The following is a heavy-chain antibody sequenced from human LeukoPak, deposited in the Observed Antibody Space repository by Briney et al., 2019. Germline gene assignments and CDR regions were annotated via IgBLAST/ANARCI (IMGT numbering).Heavy chain of an antibody. Sequence: SETLSLTCTVSGGSISSSTYFWGWIRQPPGKGLEWIGTIYYSGSTYYNPSLKSRVTISVDSSKNQFSLRLSSVTAADTAVYYCARGKVANYYGWSQGTLVTVSS. CDR3: ARGKVANYYG. CDR1: GGSISSSTYF. J-gene: IGHJ4*02. D-gene: IGHD4/OR15-4a*01. CDR2: IYYSGST. V-gene: IGHV4-39*07.